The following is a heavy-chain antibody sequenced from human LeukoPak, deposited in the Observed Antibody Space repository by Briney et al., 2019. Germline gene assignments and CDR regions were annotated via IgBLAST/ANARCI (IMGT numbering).Heavy chain of an antibody. D-gene: IGHD1-26*01. CDR2: IYYTGST. CDR3: ARGEDYFDY. V-gene: IGHV4-59*01. J-gene: IGHJ4*02. Sequence: SETLSLTCTVSGGSISGYYWSWIRQPPGKGLEWIGYIYYTGSTNYNPSLKSRVTISVDTSKNQFSLKLISVTAADTAVHYCARGEDYFDYWGQGTLVTVSS. CDR1: GGSISGYY.